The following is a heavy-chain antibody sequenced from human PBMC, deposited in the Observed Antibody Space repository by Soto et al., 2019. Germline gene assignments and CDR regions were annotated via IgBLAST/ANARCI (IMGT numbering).Heavy chain of an antibody. J-gene: IGHJ4*02. CDR2: IKSKTDGGTT. V-gene: IGHV3-15*01. D-gene: IGHD2-21*01. CDR3: TTDGILWEGYFDY. Sequence: GGSLRLSCAASGFTFSNAWMSWVRQAPGKGLEWVGRIKSKTDGGTTDYAAPVKGRFTISRDDSKNTLYLQMNSLKTEDTAVYYCTTDGILWEGYFDYWGQGTLVTVSS. CDR1: GFTFSNAW.